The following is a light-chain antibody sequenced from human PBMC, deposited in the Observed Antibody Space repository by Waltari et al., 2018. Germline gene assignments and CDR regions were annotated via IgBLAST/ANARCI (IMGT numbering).Light chain of an antibody. Sequence: EIVLTQSPGTLSLSPGERASLSCRASQSVSTSYLAWYQQKPGQAPRLLIYVASSRATGIPDRFSGRGSETDFTLTISRLEPEDFAVYYCQQYGSSPPWTFGPGTKVEIK. V-gene: IGKV3-20*01. J-gene: IGKJ1*01. CDR1: QSVSTSY. CDR3: QQYGSSPPWT. CDR2: VAS.